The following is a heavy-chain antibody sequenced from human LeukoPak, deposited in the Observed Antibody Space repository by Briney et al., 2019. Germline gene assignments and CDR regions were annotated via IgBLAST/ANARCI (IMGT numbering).Heavy chain of an antibody. CDR3: VKRGSGTDRYFDY. D-gene: IGHD3-10*01. Sequence: TGGSLRLSCAASGFTFDDYAMHWVRQAPGKGLEWVSGISWNSGSIGYADSVKGRFTISRDNAKNSVSLQMNSLRPEDTALYYCVKRGSGTDRYFDYWGQGTLVTVSS. CDR2: ISWNSGSI. CDR1: GFTFDDYA. V-gene: IGHV3-9*01. J-gene: IGHJ4*02.